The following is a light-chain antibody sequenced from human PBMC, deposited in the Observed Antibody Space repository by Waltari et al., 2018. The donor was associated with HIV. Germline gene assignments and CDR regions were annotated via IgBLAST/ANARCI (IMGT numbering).Light chain of an antibody. Sequence: EIISTQSPPTLSVSPGERATLSCWASQSVSSSYLAWYQQRPGQAPRLLIYGASNRATGVPDRISGSGSGTQFTLTISRMQPEDFALYYCQQYGTSPITFGGGTRVEIK. J-gene: IGKJ4*01. CDR3: QQYGTSPIT. CDR2: GAS. CDR1: QSVSSSY. V-gene: IGKV3-20*01.